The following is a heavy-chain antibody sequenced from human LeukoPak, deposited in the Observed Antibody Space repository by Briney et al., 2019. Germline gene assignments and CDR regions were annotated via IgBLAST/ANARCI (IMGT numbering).Heavy chain of an antibody. D-gene: IGHD1-26*01. CDR3: ARDRYSGSPGDFQH. CDR1: GGTFSSYA. Sequence: SVKVSCKASGGTFSSYAISWVRQAPGQVLESMVGIIPIFGTANYAQKFQGRVTITTDESTSTAYMELSSLRSEDTAVYYCARDRYSGSPGDFQHWGQGTLVTVSS. V-gene: IGHV1-69*05. J-gene: IGHJ1*01. CDR2: IIPIFGTA.